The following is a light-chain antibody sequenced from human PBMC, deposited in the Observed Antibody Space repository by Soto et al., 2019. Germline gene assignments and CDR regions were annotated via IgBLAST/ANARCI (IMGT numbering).Light chain of an antibody. J-gene: IGKJ1*01. Sequence: EIVMTQSPATLSVSPGERAALSCRASQSVNTNLAWYQQKPGQAPRVLIYGASTRATGIPARFSGSGSGTEFTLIISSLQSEDFAVSYCQHYKSWPPPWTVGPATKV. CDR2: GAS. V-gene: IGKV3-15*01. CDR3: QHYKSWPPPWT. CDR1: QSVNTN.